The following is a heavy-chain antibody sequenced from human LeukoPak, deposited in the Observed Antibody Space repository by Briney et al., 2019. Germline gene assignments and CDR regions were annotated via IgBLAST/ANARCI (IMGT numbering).Heavy chain of an antibody. CDR2: IYPGDSDT. CDR3: ARLGDYGSGSYRIRYYYYGMDV. Sequence: GESLKISCKGSGYSFTSYWIGWVRQMPGKGLEWMGIIYPGDSDTRYSPSFQGQVTISADKSISTAYLQWSSLKASDTAMYYCARLGDYGSGSYRIRYYYYGMDVWGQGTTVTVSS. J-gene: IGHJ6*02. D-gene: IGHD3-10*01. CDR1: GYSFTSYW. V-gene: IGHV5-51*01.